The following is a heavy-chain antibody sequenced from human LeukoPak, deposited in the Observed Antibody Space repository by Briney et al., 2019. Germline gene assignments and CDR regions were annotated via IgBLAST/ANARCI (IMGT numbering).Heavy chain of an antibody. V-gene: IGHV3-30*04. CDR3: AKERQVGGTAFDY. J-gene: IGHJ4*02. CDR2: VGNDEKTI. Sequence: GGSLRLSCVASGFTFTGPSMHWVRQAPGKGLEWVAVVGNDEKTIFYADSVKGRFTISRDNSKNTLYLQMNGLRDEDTAVYYCAKERQVGGTAFDYWGQGSLVTVSS. D-gene: IGHD1-26*01. CDR1: GFTFTGPS.